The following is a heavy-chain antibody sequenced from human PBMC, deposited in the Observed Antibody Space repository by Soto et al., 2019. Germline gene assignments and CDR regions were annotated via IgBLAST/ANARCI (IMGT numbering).Heavy chain of an antibody. V-gene: IGHV4-31*11. CDR3: ARGRWFGELYEDY. D-gene: IGHD3-10*01. J-gene: IGHJ4*02. CDR1: GDSISSGDYY. CDR2: IYYSGNT. Sequence: QVQLQASGPGLVKPSQTLSLTCAVSGDSISSGDYYWSWIRQHPGKGPEWIGYIYYSGNTYYNPSLSSRITMSVDTSKNQFSLRLSSVTAADTALYYCARGRWFGELYEDYWGQGTLVTVSS.